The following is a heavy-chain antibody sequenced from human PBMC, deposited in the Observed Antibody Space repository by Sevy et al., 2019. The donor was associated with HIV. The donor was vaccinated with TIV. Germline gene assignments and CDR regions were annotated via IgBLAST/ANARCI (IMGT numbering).Heavy chain of an antibody. CDR2: INAGNGNT. CDR3: ARPNRGYGYGYYDAFDI. Sequence: AAVKVSCKASGYTFTSYAMHWVRQAPGQRLEWMGWINAGNGNTKYSQKFQGKVTITRDTPASTAYMELSSLRSEDTAVYYCARPNRGYGYGYYDAFDIWGQGTMVTVSS. J-gene: IGHJ3*02. D-gene: IGHD5-18*01. CDR1: GYTFTSYA. V-gene: IGHV1-3*01.